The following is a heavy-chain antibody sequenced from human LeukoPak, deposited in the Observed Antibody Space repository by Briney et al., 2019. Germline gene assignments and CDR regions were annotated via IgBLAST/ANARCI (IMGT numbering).Heavy chain of an antibody. Sequence: PSETLSLTCAVYGGSFSGYYWSWIRQPPGKGLEWIGYIFYTGSTNYNPSLKSRVTISVLTSKNRFSLKLSSVTAADTAVYYCARVSRGYSYGYHYYYYMDVWGKGTTVTVSS. D-gene: IGHD5-18*01. J-gene: IGHJ6*03. V-gene: IGHV4-59*12. CDR3: ARVSRGYSYGYHYYYYMDV. CDR2: IFYTGST. CDR1: GGSFSGYY.